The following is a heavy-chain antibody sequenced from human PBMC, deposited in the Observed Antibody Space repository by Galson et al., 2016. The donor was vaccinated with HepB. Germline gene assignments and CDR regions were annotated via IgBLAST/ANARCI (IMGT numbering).Heavy chain of an antibody. CDR3: ARDSDETSFDFWSGSLGY. J-gene: IGHJ4*02. CDR1: GFTFSTYG. Sequence: SLRLSCAASGFTFSTYGMHWVRQAPGKGLEWVAVIWNHGSDKYYADSVNGRFTISRDNSKNALYLQMNSLRAEDTAVYYCARDSDETSFDFWSGSLGYWGQGTPVTVSS. CDR2: IWNHGSDK. V-gene: IGHV3-33*08. D-gene: IGHD3-3*01.